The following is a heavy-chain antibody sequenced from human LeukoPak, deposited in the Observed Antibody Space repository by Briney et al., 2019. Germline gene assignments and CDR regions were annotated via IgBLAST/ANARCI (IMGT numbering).Heavy chain of an antibody. J-gene: IGHJ4*02. CDR1: GFSFSSYA. Sequence: GGSLRLSCGASGFSFSSYAMHWVRQTPGKGLEWVAVISYDGSQKYYADSVKGRFTISRDNSKNTLYLQMNSLRAEDTAVYYCARVRSGMATIGDYWGQGTLVTVSS. V-gene: IGHV3-30-3*01. D-gene: IGHD5-24*01. CDR2: ISYDGSQK. CDR3: ARVRSGMATIGDY.